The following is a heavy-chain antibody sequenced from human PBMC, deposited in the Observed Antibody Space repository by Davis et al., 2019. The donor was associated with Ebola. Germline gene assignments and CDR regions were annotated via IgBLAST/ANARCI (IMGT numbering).Heavy chain of an antibody. CDR1: GFTFDDYA. J-gene: IGHJ4*02. CDR3: ARGGPWYDYIWGSYRYAD. Sequence: PGGSLRLSCAASGFTFDDYAMHWVRQAPGKGLEWVSGISWNSGSIGYADSVKGRFTISRDNAKNSLYLQMNSLRAEDTAVYYCARGGPWYDYIWGSYRYADWGQGTLVTVS. D-gene: IGHD3-16*02. V-gene: IGHV3-9*01. CDR2: ISWNSGSI.